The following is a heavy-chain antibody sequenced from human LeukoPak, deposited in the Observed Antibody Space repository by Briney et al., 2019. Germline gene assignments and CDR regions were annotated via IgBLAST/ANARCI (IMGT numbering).Heavy chain of an antibody. D-gene: IGHD6-19*01. CDR2: IYSGGAI. CDR1: RFTLSSNY. Sequence: PGGSLRLSCTASRFTLSSNYMSGVRQAPGKGLEWVSVIYSGGAIHYADSVKGRFTISRDNSKNTLYLQMNSLRAEDTAMYYCARAHSSGNPDLFDYWGRGTLVTVSS. CDR3: ARAHSSGNPDLFDY. V-gene: IGHV3-53*01. J-gene: IGHJ4*02.